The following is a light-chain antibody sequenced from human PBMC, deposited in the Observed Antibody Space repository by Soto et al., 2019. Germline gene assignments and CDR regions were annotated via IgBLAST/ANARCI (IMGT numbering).Light chain of an antibody. CDR3: CSYAGSPHWV. CDR2: EVS. Sequence: QSVLTQPASVSGSPGQSITISCTGTSSDVGGYNFVSWYQQHPGKAPKLMIYEVSKRPSGVSNRFSGYKSGNTASLTISGLQAEDAADYYCCSYAGSPHWVVGGGTKLTVL. CDR1: SSDVGGYNF. J-gene: IGLJ3*02. V-gene: IGLV2-23*02.